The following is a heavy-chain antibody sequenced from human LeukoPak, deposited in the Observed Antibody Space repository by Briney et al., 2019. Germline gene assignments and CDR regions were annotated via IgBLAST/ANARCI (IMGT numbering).Heavy chain of an antibody. CDR3: AKDLSLNYDLYDY. Sequence: GGSLRLSCAASGFTFSSYAMSWVRQAPGKGLEWVSAISGSGGSTYYADSVKGRFTISRDNSKNTLYLQMNSLRAEGTAVYYCAKDLSLNYDLYDYWGQGTLVTVSS. V-gene: IGHV3-23*01. CDR2: ISGSGGST. J-gene: IGHJ4*02. D-gene: IGHD3-3*01. CDR1: GFTFSSYA.